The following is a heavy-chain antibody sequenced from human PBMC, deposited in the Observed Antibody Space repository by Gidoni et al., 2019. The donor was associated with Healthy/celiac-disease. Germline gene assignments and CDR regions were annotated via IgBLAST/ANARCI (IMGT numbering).Heavy chain of an antibody. J-gene: IGHJ6*02. CDR1: GFTVTSKY. Sequence: EVQLVVSVGGLIQPGGSLRLSCAASGFTVTSKYMSWVRQAPGKGLEWVSVIYSGGSTYYADSVKGRFTISRDNSKNTLYLQMNSLRAEDTAVYYCARDKELWGFLEWNYGMDVWGQGTTVTVSS. CDR3: ARDKELWGFLEWNYGMDV. D-gene: IGHD3-3*01. CDR2: IYSGGST. V-gene: IGHV3-53*01.